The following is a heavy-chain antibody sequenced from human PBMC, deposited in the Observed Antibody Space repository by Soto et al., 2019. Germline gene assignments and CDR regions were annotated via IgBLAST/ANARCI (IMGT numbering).Heavy chain of an antibody. V-gene: IGHV4-31*03. CDR1: GGSISSGGYY. Sequence: TSETLSLTCTVSGGSISSGGYYWSWIRQHPGKGLEWIGYIYYSGSTYYNPSLKSRVTISVDTSKNQFSLKLSSVTAADTAVYYCARDMGRPQYGDPNRGFYYYGMDVWGQGTTVTVSS. CDR2: IYYSGST. J-gene: IGHJ6*02. CDR3: ARDMGRPQYGDPNRGFYYYGMDV. D-gene: IGHD4-17*01.